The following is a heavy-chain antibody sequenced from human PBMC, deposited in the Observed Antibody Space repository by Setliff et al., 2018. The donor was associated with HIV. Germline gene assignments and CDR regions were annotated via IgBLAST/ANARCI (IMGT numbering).Heavy chain of an antibody. CDR2: ISAYNGNT. J-gene: IGHJ4*02. CDR1: GYTFTNYG. Sequence: ASVKVSCKASGYTFTNYGISWVRQAPGQGLEWMGWISAYNGNTNYAQKLQGRVTMTTDTSTSTVYMELRSLRSDDTAVYYCARIPLGYYNFWSGYYSDHYWGQGTLVTVSS. V-gene: IGHV1-18*01. CDR3: ARIPLGYYNFWSGYYSDHY. D-gene: IGHD3-3*01.